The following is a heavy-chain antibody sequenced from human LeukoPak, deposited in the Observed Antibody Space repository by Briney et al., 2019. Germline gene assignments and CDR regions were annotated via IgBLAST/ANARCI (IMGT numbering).Heavy chain of an antibody. J-gene: IGHJ4*02. D-gene: IGHD2-15*01. CDR1: GLTFRNYW. CDR3: ATSFPYCSVDSCAL. CDR2: IKPDGGVQ. V-gene: IGHV3-7*01. Sequence: GGSLRLSCAASGLTFRNYWMSWVRQAPGKGLEWVANIKPDGGVQNYVDSVKGRFTISRDNAANSLFLQMNSLRDEDTAVYYCATSFPYCSVDSCALGGQGTLVTVYS.